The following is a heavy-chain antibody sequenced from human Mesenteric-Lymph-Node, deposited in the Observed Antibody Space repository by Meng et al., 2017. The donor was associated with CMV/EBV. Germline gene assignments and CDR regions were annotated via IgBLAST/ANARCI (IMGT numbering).Heavy chain of an antibody. CDR1: GYTFTSYY. J-gene: IGHJ5*02. Sequence: ASVKVSCKASGYTFTSYYMHWVRQAPRQGLEWMGIINPSGGSTSYAQKFQGRVTMTRDTSTSTVYMELSSLRSEDTAVYYCARGSNIAASSRGWFDPWGQGTLVTVSS. CDR3: ARGSNIAASSRGWFDP. CDR2: INPSGGST. D-gene: IGHD6-13*01. V-gene: IGHV1-46*01.